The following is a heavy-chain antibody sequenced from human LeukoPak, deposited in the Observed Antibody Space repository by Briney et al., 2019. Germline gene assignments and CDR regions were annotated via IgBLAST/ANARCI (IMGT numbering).Heavy chain of an antibody. Sequence: ASVKVSCKASGYTFTSYDINWVRQATGQGLEWMGWMNPNSGNTGYAQKFQGRVTMTRNTSISTAYMELSSLRSEDTAVYYCARAVGSGSYLDYYYGMDVWGQGTTVTVSS. V-gene: IGHV1-8*01. J-gene: IGHJ6*02. CDR3: ARAVGSGSYLDYYYGMDV. CDR2: MNPNSGNT. CDR1: GYTFTSYD. D-gene: IGHD1-26*01.